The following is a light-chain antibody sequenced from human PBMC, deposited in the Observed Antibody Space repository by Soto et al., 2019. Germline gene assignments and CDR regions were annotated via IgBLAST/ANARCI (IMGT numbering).Light chain of an antibody. CDR2: DAS. CDR1: QSVSSY. CDR3: QQRSNWSIT. J-gene: IGKJ5*01. Sequence: EILLTQSLATLSLSPGERATLSCRASQSVSSYLAWYQQKPGQAPRLLIYDASNRATGIPARFSGSGSGTDFTLTISSLEPEDFAVYYCQQRSNWSITFGQGTRLEIK. V-gene: IGKV3-11*01.